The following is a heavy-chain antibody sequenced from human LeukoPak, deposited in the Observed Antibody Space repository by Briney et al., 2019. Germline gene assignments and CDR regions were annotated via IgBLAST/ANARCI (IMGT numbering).Heavy chain of an antibody. CDR2: IGGSGGGT. Sequence: GGSLRLSCAASGFTFDDYGMSWVRQAPGKGLEWVSSIGGSGGGTYYADSVKGRFTISRDNSKNTLYLQMNSLRAEDTAVYYCAKSQSHFVVVVAAITPDYWGQGTLVTVSS. J-gene: IGHJ4*02. V-gene: IGHV3-23*01. CDR1: GFTFDDYG. CDR3: AKSQSHFVVVVAAITPDY. D-gene: IGHD2-15*01.